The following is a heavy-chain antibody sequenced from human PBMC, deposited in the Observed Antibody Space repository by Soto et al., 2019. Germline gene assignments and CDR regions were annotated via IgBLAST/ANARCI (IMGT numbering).Heavy chain of an antibody. CDR2: IIPILGIA. Sequence: QVQLVQSGAEVKKPGSSVKVSCKASGGTFSSYTISWVRQAPGQGLEWMGRIIPILGIANYAQKFQGRVKITAENSMSTAYTERSSLRSEDTAGYYGAGVHLLRYFDWLHNGFDPWGQGTLVTVSS. CDR1: GGTFSSYT. CDR3: AGVHLLRYFDWLHNGFDP. J-gene: IGHJ5*02. V-gene: IGHV1-69*02. D-gene: IGHD3-9*01.